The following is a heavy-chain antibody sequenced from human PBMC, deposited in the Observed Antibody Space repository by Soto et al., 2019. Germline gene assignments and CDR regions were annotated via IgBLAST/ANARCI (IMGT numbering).Heavy chain of an antibody. D-gene: IGHD2-15*01. J-gene: IGHJ4*02. Sequence: QVQLVESGGGVVQPGRSLRLSCAASGFTFSSYAVHWVRQAPGKGLEWVAVISYDGSNKYYADSVKGRFTISRDNSKNTLYLQMNSLRAEDTAVYYCARDKYCGGGSCYYNFDYWGQGTLVTVSS. CDR2: ISYDGSNK. CDR3: ARDKYCGGGSCYYNFDY. V-gene: IGHV3-30-3*01. CDR1: GFTFSSYA.